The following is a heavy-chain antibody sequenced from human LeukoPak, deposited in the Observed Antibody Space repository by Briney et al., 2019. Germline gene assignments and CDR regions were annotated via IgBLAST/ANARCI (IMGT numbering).Heavy chain of an antibody. J-gene: IGHJ3*02. Sequence: LGESLKISCKGSGYSFTSYWISWVRQMPGKGLEWMGRIDPSDSYTNYSPSFQGHVTISADESISTAYLQWSSLKASDTAMYYCARRRVVVTAIRTYAFDIWGQGTMVTVSS. CDR3: ARRRVVVTAIRTYAFDI. V-gene: IGHV5-10-1*01. CDR2: IDPSDSYT. CDR1: GYSFTSYW. D-gene: IGHD2-21*02.